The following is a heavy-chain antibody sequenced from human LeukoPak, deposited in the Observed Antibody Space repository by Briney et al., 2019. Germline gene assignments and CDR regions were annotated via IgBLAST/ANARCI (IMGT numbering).Heavy chain of an antibody. Sequence: SETLSLTCAVYGWSFSGSYWSWIRQPPGKGLEWIGEINHSGSPNYNPSLKSRVTISVDTSKNQFSLKLSSVTAADTAVYYCARLERRYYDSSGYFDYWGQGTLVTVSS. CDR3: ARLERRYYDSSGYFDY. D-gene: IGHD3-22*01. V-gene: IGHV4-34*01. J-gene: IGHJ4*02. CDR2: INHSGSP. CDR1: GWSFSGSY.